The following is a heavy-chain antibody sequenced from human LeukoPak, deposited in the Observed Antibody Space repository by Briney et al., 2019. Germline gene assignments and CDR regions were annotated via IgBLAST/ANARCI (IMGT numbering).Heavy chain of an antibody. J-gene: IGHJ4*02. CDR1: GYSFTSYW. D-gene: IGHD3-22*01. Sequence: GESLKISCKGSGYSFTSYWSGWVRQMPGKGLEWMGIIYPGDSDTRYSPSFQGQVTISADKSISTAYLQWSSLKASDTAMYYCARPYYYDSSGYLGPYYFDYWGQGTLVTVSS. CDR3: ARPYYYDSSGYLGPYYFDY. V-gene: IGHV5-51*01. CDR2: IYPGDSDT.